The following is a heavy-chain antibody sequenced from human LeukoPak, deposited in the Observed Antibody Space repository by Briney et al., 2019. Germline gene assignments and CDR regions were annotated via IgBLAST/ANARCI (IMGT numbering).Heavy chain of an antibody. D-gene: IGHD5-24*01. V-gene: IGHV4-59*12. CDR1: GGSISRYY. CDR2: IYYSGST. CDR3: ARYQTATMFAV. J-gene: IGHJ4*02. Sequence: SETLSLTCTVSGGSISRYYWSWIRQPPGKGLEWIGYIYYSGSTSYNPSLKSRVTISSDTSKNQFSLRLSSVTAADTAIYYCARYQTATMFAVWGQGTLVTISS.